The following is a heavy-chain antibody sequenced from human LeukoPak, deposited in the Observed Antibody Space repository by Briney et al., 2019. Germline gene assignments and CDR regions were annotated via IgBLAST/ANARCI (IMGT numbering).Heavy chain of an antibody. D-gene: IGHD2/OR15-2a*01. J-gene: IGHJ4*02. Sequence: GGPLRLSCAASGFTLSSYWMHWVRQAPGKGLVWVSRIKSDGSTTNYADSVKGRFTISRDNAKNTLYLQMNSLRDEDTALYYCATRSYFGGQGTLVTVSS. CDR1: GFTLSSYW. CDR3: ATRSYF. V-gene: IGHV3-74*01. CDR2: IKSDGSTT.